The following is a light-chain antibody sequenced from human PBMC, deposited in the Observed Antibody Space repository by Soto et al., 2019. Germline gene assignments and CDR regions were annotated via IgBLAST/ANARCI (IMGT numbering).Light chain of an antibody. J-gene: IGKJ1*01. CDR2: GAS. V-gene: IGKV3-20*01. CDR1: QSVSSSY. CDR3: QQYGSSPVT. Sequence: EIVLTQSPGTLSLSPGERATLSCRVRQSVSSSYLAWYQQKPGQAPRLLIYGASSRATGIPDRFSGSGSGTDFTLTISRLEPEDFAVYYCQQYGSSPVTFGQGTKVEIK.